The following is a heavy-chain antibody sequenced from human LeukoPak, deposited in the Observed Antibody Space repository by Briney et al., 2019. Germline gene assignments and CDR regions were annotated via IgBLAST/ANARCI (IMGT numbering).Heavy chain of an antibody. CDR1: GYSISSGYY. CDR3: ARGGRLQSNLVDY. D-gene: IGHD4-11*01. CDR2: IYHSGST. Sequence: PSETLSLTCTVSGYSISSGYYWGWIRRPPGKGLEWIGSIYHSGSTYYNPSLKGRVTISVDTSKNQFSLKLSSVTAADTAVYYCARGGRLQSNLVDYWGQGTLVTVSS. J-gene: IGHJ4*02. V-gene: IGHV4-38-2*02.